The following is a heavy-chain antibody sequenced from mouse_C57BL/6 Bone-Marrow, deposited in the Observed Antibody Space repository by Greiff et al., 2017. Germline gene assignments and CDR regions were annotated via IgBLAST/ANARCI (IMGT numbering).Heavy chain of an antibody. Sequence: QVQLQQPGAELVKPGASVKMSCKASGYTFTSYWITWVKQRPGQGLEWIGDIYPGSGSTNYNEKFKSKATLTVDTSSSTAYMQLSSLTSDDSAVYYCARRRILLLYAMDYWGQGTSVTVSS. V-gene: IGHV1-55*01. CDR1: GYTFTSYW. D-gene: IGHD1-1*01. J-gene: IGHJ4*01. CDR3: ARRRILLLYAMDY. CDR2: IYPGSGST.